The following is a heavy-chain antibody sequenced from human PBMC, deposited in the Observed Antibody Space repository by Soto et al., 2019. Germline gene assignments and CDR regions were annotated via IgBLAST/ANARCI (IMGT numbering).Heavy chain of an antibody. V-gene: IGHV1-3*04. D-gene: IGHD5-12*01. Sequence: QVQLVQSGAEVKKPGASVKVSCKAYGYTFTSYSLHWVRQAPGQSLAWMGWINTGNGNTKSSDKFKVRVTITRDTSASTAYMELSSLRSEDTAVYYCERGGCVHLNNWFGSWGQGTLVTVSS. CDR1: GYTFTSYS. CDR2: INTGNGNT. CDR3: ERGGCVHLNNWFGS. J-gene: IGHJ5*01.